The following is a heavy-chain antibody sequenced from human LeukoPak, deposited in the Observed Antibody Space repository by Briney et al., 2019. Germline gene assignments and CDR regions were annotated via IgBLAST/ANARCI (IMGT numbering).Heavy chain of an antibody. CDR1: GFAFSTYG. CDR2: ITSRSTT. V-gene: IGHV3-23*01. J-gene: IGHJ4*02. D-gene: IGHD6-6*01. CDR3: AKSGTIAARRGFDY. Sequence: PGGSLRLSCAASGFAFSTYGMNWVRQAPGKGLEWISYITSRSTTYYADSVKGRFTISRDNSKSTLYLQMNSPRAEDTALYYCAKSGTIAARRGFDYWGQGTLVTVSS.